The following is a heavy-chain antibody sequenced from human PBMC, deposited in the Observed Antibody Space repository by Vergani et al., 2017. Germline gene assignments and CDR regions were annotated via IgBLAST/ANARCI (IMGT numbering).Heavy chain of an antibody. J-gene: IGHJ4*02. CDR1: GFTFSSYS. Sequence: EVQLVESGGGLVKPGGSLRLSCAASGFTFSSYSMNWVRQAPGKGLEWVSSISSSSSYIYYADSVKGRFTISRDNAKNSLYLQMNRLRAEDTAVYYCARGIYYDSSGYSVYFDYWGQGTLVSVSS. CDR3: ARGIYYDSSGYSVYFDY. D-gene: IGHD3-22*01. V-gene: IGHV3-21*01. CDR2: ISSSSSYI.